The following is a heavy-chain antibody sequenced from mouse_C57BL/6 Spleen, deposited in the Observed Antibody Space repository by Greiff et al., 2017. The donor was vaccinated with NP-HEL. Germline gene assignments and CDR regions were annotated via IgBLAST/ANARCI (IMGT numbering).Heavy chain of an antibody. CDR1: GFTFSSYA. CDR3: TRDSIYYYGSSYAMDY. Sequence: EVHLVESGEGLVKPGGSLKLSCAASGFTFSSYAMSWVRQTPEKRLEWVAYISSGGDYIYYADTVKGRFTISRDNARNTLYLQMSSLKSEDTAMYYCTRDSIYYYGSSYAMDYWGQGTSVTVSS. J-gene: IGHJ4*01. V-gene: IGHV5-9-1*02. D-gene: IGHD1-1*01. CDR2: ISSGGDYI.